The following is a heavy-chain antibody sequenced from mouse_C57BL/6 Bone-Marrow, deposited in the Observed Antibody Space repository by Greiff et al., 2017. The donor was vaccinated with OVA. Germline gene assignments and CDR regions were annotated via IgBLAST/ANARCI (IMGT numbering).Heavy chain of an antibody. V-gene: IGHV1-22*01. CDR2: INPNNGGT. J-gene: IGHJ4*01. CDR3: ARDFSVYDGYDPYYAMDY. Sequence: EVQLQQSGPELVKPGASVKMSCKASGYTFTDYNMHWVKQSHGKSLEWIGYINPNNGGTSYNQKFKGKATLTVNKSSSTAYMQLRSLTSEDSAVYYCARDFSVYDGYDPYYAMDYWGQGTSVTVSS. CDR1: GYTFTDYN. D-gene: IGHD2-3*01.